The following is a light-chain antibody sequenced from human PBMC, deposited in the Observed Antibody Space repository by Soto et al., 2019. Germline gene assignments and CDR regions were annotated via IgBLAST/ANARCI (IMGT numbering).Light chain of an antibody. CDR2: DVS. CDR1: SSDVGTYNY. J-gene: IGLJ2*01. CDR3: CSYAGGYTHAV. V-gene: IGLV2-11*01. Sequence: QSALTQPRSVSGPPGQSVSISCSGTSSDVGTYNYVSWYQQHPGKAPKLMIYDVSKRPSGVPDRFSGSKSGNTASLTNSGLQAEDEADYYCCSYAGGYTHAVFGGGTKVTVL.